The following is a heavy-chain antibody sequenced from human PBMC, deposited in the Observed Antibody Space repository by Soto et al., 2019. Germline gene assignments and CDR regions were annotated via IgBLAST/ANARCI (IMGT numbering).Heavy chain of an antibody. CDR1: GGSINSGDYY. Sequence: QVQLQESGPGLVKPSQTLSLTCTVSGGSINSGDYYWSWIRQPPGKGLEWIGYIYYSGSTYYNPSLKSRVXXSXDXXKNQFSLKLSSVTAADTAVYYCARLPRAASYGYPYWGQGTLVTVSS. CDR2: IYYSGST. V-gene: IGHV4-30-4*01. CDR3: ARLPRAASYGYPY. D-gene: IGHD5-18*01. J-gene: IGHJ4*02.